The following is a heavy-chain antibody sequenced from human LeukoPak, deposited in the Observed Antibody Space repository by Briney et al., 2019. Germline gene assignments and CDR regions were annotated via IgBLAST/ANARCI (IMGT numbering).Heavy chain of an antibody. CDR1: GFTFSSYA. J-gene: IGHJ6*02. CDR3: AKDEDYDYYYGMDV. V-gene: IGHV3-23*01. CDR2: ISGSGGST. Sequence: GGSLRLSCAASGFTFSSYAMSWVRQAPGKGLEWVSAISGSGGSTYYADSVKGRFTIFRDNSKNTLYLQMNSLRAEDTAVYYCAKDEDYDYYYGMDVWGQGTMVTVSS.